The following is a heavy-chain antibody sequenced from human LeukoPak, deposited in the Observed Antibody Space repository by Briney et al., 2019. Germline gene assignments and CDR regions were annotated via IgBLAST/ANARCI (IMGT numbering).Heavy chain of an antibody. J-gene: IGHJ4*02. D-gene: IGHD3-22*01. CDR3: ARGQENYYDSSGYYQLFDY. Sequence: SEALSLTCAVYGGSFSGYYWSWIRQPPGKGLEWIGEINHSGSTNYNPSLKSRVTISVDTPKNQFSLKLSSVTAADTAVYYCARGQENYYDSSGYYQLFDYWGQGTLVTVSS. V-gene: IGHV4-34*01. CDR2: INHSGST. CDR1: GGSFSGYY.